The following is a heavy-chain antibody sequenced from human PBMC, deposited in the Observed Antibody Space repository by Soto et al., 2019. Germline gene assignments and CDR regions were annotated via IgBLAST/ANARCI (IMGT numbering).Heavy chain of an antibody. J-gene: IGHJ5*02. V-gene: IGHV5-51*01. Sequence: RGESLKISCKGSGYSFTSYWIGWVRQMPGKGLEWMGIIYPGDSDTRYSPSFQGQVTISADKSISTAYLQWSSLKASDTAMYYCARTHSSSWYYNWFDPWGQGTLVTVSS. D-gene: IGHD6-13*01. CDR2: IYPGDSDT. CDR3: ARTHSSSWYYNWFDP. CDR1: GYSFTSYW.